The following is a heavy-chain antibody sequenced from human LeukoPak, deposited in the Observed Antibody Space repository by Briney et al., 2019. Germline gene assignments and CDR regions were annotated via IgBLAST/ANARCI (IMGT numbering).Heavy chain of an antibody. J-gene: IGHJ4*02. D-gene: IGHD3-10*01. Sequence: RSSETLSLTCTVSDGSISSNSYYWGWIRQPPGKGLEWIGSIYYSGGTYYNPSLKSRVTISVDTSKNQFSLKLSSVTAADTAVFYCARHKPTGSYPLELWGQGTPVTVSS. CDR3: ARHKPTGSYPLEL. V-gene: IGHV4-39*01. CDR2: IYYSGGT. CDR1: DGSISSNSYY.